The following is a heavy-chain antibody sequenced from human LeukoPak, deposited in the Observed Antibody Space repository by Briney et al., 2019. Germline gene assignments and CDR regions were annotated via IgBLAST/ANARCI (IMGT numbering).Heavy chain of an antibody. J-gene: IGHJ4*02. CDR1: GDSISSGNYY. CDR3: AREEGNTAVVDY. V-gene: IGHV4-61*02. CDR2: IYTGGSA. Sequence: SETLSLTCTVSGDSISSGNYYWSWIRQPAGKGLEWIGRIYTGGSANYSPSLKSRVTISIDTSKNQFSLKLSSVTAADTAVYYCAREEGNTAVVDYWGQGTLVTVSS. D-gene: IGHD5-18*01.